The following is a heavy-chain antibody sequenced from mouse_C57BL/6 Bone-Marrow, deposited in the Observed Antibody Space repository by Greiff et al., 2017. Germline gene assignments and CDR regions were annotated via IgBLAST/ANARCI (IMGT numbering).Heavy chain of an antibody. Sequence: EVQLVESEGGLVQPGSSMKLSCTASGFTFSDYYMAWVRQVPEKGLEWVANINYDGSSTYYLDSLKSRFIISRDNAKNILYLQMSSLKSEDTDTYYCARGGQRPYFDVWGTGTTVTVSS. CDR2: INYDGSST. CDR3: ARGGQRPYFDV. CDR1: GFTFSDYY. V-gene: IGHV5-16*01. J-gene: IGHJ1*03.